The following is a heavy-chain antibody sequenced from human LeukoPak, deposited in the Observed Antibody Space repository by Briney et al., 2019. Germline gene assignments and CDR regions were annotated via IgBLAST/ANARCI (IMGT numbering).Heavy chain of an antibody. V-gene: IGHV3-74*01. CDR3: ARACSVGSCHAGDY. CDR2: INSAGSFT. Sequence: GGSLRLSCTASGFTFTTYWMHWVRQAPGKGLVWVSRINSAGSFTGYADSVKGRFTVSRDSAKNTLYLQMNSLRAEDTAVYYCARACSVGSCHAGDYWGQGTLVTVSS. D-gene: IGHD2-15*01. J-gene: IGHJ4*02. CDR1: GFTFTTYW.